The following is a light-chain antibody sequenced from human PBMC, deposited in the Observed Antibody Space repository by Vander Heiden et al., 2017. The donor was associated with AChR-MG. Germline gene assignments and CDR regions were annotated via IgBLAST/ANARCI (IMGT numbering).Light chain of an antibody. J-gene: IGLJ3*02. CDR1: SSIIGAVYD. Sequence: QSVLTQPPSVSGAPGQRVTTPCTGRSSIIGAVYDVHWYQQLPGTAPKLLIYGTSNRPSGVPDRFSGSKSGTSASLAITGLQAEDEADYYCQSYDSSLSGVFGGGTKLTVL. CDR3: QSYDSSLSGV. CDR2: GTS. V-gene: IGLV1-40*01.